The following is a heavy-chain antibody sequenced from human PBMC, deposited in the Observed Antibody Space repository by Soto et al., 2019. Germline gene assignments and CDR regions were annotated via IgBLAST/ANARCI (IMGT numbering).Heavy chain of an antibody. CDR2: INSDEITT. V-gene: IGHV3-74*01. J-gene: IGHJ4*02. CDR3: ARDRGYNYGSALDC. Sequence: GGSLRLSCAASGFTFSNFWMHWVRQALGKGLVWVSRINSDEITTDYADSVKGRFTVSRDNAKNTLYLQINSLRAEDTAVYFCARDRGYNYGSALDCWGQGTLVTVSS. CDR1: GFTFSNFW. D-gene: IGHD5-18*01.